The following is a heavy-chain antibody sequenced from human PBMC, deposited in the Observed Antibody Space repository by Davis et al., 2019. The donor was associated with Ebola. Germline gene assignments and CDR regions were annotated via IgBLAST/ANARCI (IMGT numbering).Heavy chain of an antibody. CDR2: ISYDGSNK. CDR1: GFTFSSYS. CDR3: ARDLRITGTIDY. V-gene: IGHV3-30*03. J-gene: IGHJ4*02. D-gene: IGHD1/OR15-1a*01. Sequence: GESLKISCAASGFTFSSYSMNWVRQAPGKGLEWVAVISYDGSNKYYADSVKGRFTISRDNAKNSLYLQMNSLRAEDTAVYYCARDLRITGTIDYWGQGTLVTVSS.